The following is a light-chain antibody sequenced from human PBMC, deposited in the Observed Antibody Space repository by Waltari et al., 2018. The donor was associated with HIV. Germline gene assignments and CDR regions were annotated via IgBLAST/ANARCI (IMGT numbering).Light chain of an antibody. CDR2: EVN. J-gene: IGLJ1*01. CDR3: CSYSDRRIYV. CDR1: SSDVGNYDL. V-gene: IGLV2-23*02. Sequence: QSALTQPASVSGSLGQSITISCTGTSSDVGNYDLVSWYQQHPGKAPKIKIYEVNKRPPGASNRMSGSKSGNTASLTISGLQAEDEADYYCCSYSDRRIYVFGSGTRVSAL.